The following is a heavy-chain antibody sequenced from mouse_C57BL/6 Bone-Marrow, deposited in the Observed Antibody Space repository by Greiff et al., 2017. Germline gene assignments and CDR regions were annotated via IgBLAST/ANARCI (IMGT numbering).Heavy chain of an antibody. CDR3: TRSGYYGSCSFY. J-gene: IGHJ2*01. V-gene: IGHV1-15*01. D-gene: IGHD1-1*01. CDR1: GYTFTDYE. Sequence: QVQLQQSGAELVRPGASVTLSCKASGYTFTDYEMHWVKQTPVHGLEWIGAIDPETGGTDYNQKFKGKAILTADKSSSTAYMELRSLTSEDSAVYFCTRSGYYGSCSFYWGQGTTLTVSS. CDR2: IDPETGGT.